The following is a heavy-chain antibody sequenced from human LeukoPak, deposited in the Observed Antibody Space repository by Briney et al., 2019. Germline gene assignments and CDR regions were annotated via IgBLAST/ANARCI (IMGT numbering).Heavy chain of an antibody. CDR3: ARGLRFFSPFDP. D-gene: IGHD3-3*01. Sequence: GRSLRLSCAASGFTFSSYAMHWVRQAPGKGLEWVAVISYDGSNKYYADSVKGRFTISRDNSKNTLYLRMNSLRAGDTAVYYCARGLRFFSPFDPWGQGTLVTVSS. CDR2: ISYDGSNK. J-gene: IGHJ5*02. CDR1: GFTFSSYA. V-gene: IGHV3-30-3*01.